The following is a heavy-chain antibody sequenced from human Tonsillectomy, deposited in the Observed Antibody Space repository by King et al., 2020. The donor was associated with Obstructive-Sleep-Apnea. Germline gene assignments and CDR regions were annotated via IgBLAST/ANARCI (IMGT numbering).Heavy chain of an antibody. Sequence: VQLVESGGGLVKLGGSRRLSFEAFGFTLSDSDRTWIGQSPGKGLGYISYITSGGGYPNNPDPGKGRFTISRDNAQNSLYLQMDSRRVEETAVYYCATTGSWAAIDHCGQGTLVTVSS. CDR3: ATTGSWAAIDH. CDR1: GFTLSDSD. V-gene: IGHV3-11*06. D-gene: IGHD6-13*01. J-gene: IGHJ4*02. CDR2: ITSGGGYP.